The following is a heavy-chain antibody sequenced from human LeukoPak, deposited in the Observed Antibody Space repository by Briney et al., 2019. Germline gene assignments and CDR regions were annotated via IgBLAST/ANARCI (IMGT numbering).Heavy chain of an antibody. CDR3: AKVHYDVLTGFTWAFDD. D-gene: IGHD3/OR15-3a*01. CDR1: GFTFSNFG. Sequence: GGSLRLSCAASGFTFSNFGMHWVRQAPGKGLEWAAYIRYDGSHKYYADSVKGRFTISRDNSKNTLYLEMNSLRAEDTAVYYCAKVHYDVLTGFTWAFDDWGQGTLVTVSS. J-gene: IGHJ4*02. V-gene: IGHV3-30*02. CDR2: IRYDGSHK.